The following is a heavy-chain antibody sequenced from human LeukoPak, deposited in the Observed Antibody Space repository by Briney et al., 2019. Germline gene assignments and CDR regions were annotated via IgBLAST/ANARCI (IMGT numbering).Heavy chain of an antibody. CDR2: VSTYNGNT. D-gene: IGHD5-18*01. V-gene: IGHV1-18*04. J-gene: IGHJ4*02. Sequence: GASVKVSCKASGYTFTSHGISWVRQAPGQGLEWMGWVSTYNGNTNYVPKYQGRVTMTTDTSTSTAYMELRSLRSDDTAVYYCARDGDTATDQINDYWGQGTLVTVSS. CDR1: GYTFTSHG. CDR3: ARDGDTATDQINDY.